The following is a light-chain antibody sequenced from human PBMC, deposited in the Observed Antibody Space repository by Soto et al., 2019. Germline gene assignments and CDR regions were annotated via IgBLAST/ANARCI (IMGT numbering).Light chain of an antibody. CDR2: AAS. J-gene: IGKJ1*01. Sequence: AIQMTQSPSSLSASVGDRVTITCRASQGIKNYLGWYQQKSGEAPKLLIYAASSLQSGVPSRFSGSGSGTDFTLTISSLQPDDFATYYCLQELNYPRTFGQGTKVEIK. V-gene: IGKV1-6*01. CDR3: LQELNYPRT. CDR1: QGIKNY.